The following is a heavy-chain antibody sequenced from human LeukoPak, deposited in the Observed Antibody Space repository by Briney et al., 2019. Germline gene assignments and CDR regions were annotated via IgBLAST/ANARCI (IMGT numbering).Heavy chain of an antibody. CDR3: ATGKLRGSGSFLRYHFDF. D-gene: IGHD3-10*01. J-gene: IGHJ4*02. Sequence: ASVKVSCKVSGYTLTEISMHWVRQAPGKGLEWMGGFDPEDGETIYAQKFQGRVTMTEDTSTDTAYMELSSLRSEDTAVNYCATGKLRGSGSFLRYHFDFWGQGTLVTVSS. V-gene: IGHV1-24*01. CDR2: FDPEDGET. CDR1: GYTLTEIS.